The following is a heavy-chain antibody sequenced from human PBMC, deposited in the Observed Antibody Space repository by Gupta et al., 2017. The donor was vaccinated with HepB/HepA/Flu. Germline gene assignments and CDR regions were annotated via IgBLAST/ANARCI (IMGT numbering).Heavy chain of an antibody. J-gene: IGHJ6*03. CDR1: GGSISSYY. CDR3: ARRGFFGPPDYYYYMDV. Sequence: QVQLQESGPGLVKPSETLSLTCTVSGGSISSYYWSWIRQPPGKGLEWIGYIYYSGSTNYNPSLKSRVTISVDTSKNQFSLKLSSVTAADTAVYYCARRGFFGPPDYYYYMDVWGKGTTVTGSS. D-gene: IGHD3-10*01. V-gene: IGHV4-59*01. CDR2: IYYSGST.